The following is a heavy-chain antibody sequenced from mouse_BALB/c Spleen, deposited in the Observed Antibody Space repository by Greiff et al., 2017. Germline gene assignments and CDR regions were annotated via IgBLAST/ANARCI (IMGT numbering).Heavy chain of an antibody. V-gene: IGHV5-6-5*01. CDR1: GFTFSSYA. CDR2: ISSGGST. J-gene: IGHJ1*01. D-gene: IGHD2-14*01. CDR3: ARGGRYRYEYFDV. Sequence: EVHLVESGGGLVKPGGSLKLSCAASGFTFSSYAMSWVRQTPEKRLEWVASISSGGSTYYPDSVKGRFTISRDNARNILYLQMSSLRSEDTAMYYCARGGRYRYEYFDVWGAGTTVTVSS.